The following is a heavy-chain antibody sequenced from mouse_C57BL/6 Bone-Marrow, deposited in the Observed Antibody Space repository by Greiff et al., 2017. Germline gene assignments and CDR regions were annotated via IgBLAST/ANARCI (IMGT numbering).Heavy chain of an antibody. V-gene: IGHV5-9*01. CDR2: ISGGGGNT. Sequence: DVHLVESGGGLVKPGGSLKLSCAASGFTFSSYTMSWVRQTPEKRLEWVATISGGGGNTYYPDSVKGRFTISRDNAKNTLYLQMSSLRSEDTALYYCASHYYGSSYYYAMDYWGQGTSVTVSS. J-gene: IGHJ4*01. D-gene: IGHD1-1*01. CDR3: ASHYYGSSYYYAMDY. CDR1: GFTFSSYT.